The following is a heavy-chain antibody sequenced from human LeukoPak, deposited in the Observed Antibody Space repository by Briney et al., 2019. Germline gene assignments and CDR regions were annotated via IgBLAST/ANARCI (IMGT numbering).Heavy chain of an antibody. J-gene: IGHJ3*02. D-gene: IGHD3-22*01. CDR2: ISAYNGNR. V-gene: IGHV1-18*01. Sequence: GASVKVSCKASGYTFTSYGISWVRQAPGQGLEWMGWISAYNGNRKYAQKVQDRVTMTTDTSTSTAYMELRSLRSDDTALYYCARDGYDTTSNDGFDMWGQGAMVTVSS. CDR1: GYTFTSYG. CDR3: ARDGYDTTSNDGFDM.